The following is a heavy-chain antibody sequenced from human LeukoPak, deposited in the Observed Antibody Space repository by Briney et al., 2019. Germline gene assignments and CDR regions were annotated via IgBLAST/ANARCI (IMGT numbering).Heavy chain of an antibody. CDR1: GYTFTSYA. CDR2: IIPIFGTA. CDR3: ATVGIAAMRMDV. Sequence: SVKVSCKTSGYTFTSYAISWVRQAPGQGLEWMGGIIPIFGTANYAQKFQGRVTITTDESTSTAYMELSSLRSEDTAVYYCATVGIAAMRMDVWGKGTTVTVSS. D-gene: IGHD6-13*01. V-gene: IGHV1-69*05. J-gene: IGHJ6*04.